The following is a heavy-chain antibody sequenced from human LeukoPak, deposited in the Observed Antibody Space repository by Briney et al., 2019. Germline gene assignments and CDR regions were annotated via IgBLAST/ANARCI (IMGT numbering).Heavy chain of an antibody. D-gene: IGHD6-19*01. CDR2: VKQDGRET. J-gene: IGHJ3*02. V-gene: IGHV3-7*01. Sequence: GGSLRLSCAASGFTFSSYWMSWVRQAPGKGLEWVANVKQDGRETYYVDSVKGRFTTSRDNAKNSLYLQMNSLRAEDTAVYYCARAVGWRDAFDIWGQGTMVTVSS. CDR3: ARAVGWRDAFDI. CDR1: GFTFSSYW.